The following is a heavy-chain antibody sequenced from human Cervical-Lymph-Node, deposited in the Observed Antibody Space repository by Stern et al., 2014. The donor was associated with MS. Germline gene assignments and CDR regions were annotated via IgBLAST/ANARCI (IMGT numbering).Heavy chain of an antibody. V-gene: IGHV4-59*08. J-gene: IGHJ4*02. CDR1: GGSISSYY. Sequence: QLQLQESGPGLVKPSETLSLTCSVSGGSISSYYWNWIRQPPGKGLEWIANVHYSGTTNYNPSLKSRVTIFQDPSMKKIPLKLTSGTAADTAVYYCAGSGTYYPDYWGQGILVTVSS. CDR2: VHYSGTT. D-gene: IGHD3-3*01. CDR3: AGSGTYYPDY.